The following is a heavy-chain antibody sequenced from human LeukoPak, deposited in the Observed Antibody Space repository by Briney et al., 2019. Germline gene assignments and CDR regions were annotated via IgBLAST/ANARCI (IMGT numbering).Heavy chain of an antibody. CDR3: ARGGYIVGATAGRALLNRAFDI. V-gene: IGHV4-59*01. CDR1: GGSISSYY. CDR2: IYYSGST. J-gene: IGHJ3*02. Sequence: PSETLSLTCTVSGGSISSYYWSWIRQPPGKGLEWIGYIYYSGSTNYNPSLKSRVTISVDTSKNQFSLKLSSVTAADTAVYYCARGGYIVGATAGRALLNRAFDIWGQGTMVTVSS. D-gene: IGHD1-26*01.